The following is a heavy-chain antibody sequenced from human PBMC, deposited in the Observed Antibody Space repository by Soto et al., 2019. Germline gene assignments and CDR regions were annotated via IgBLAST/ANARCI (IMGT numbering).Heavy chain of an antibody. CDR1: GFTVSSNY. V-gene: IGHV3-66*01. J-gene: IGHJ3*02. CDR3: ASARGYSYGNAFDI. D-gene: IGHD5-18*01. Sequence: VQLVESGGGLVQPGGSLRLSCAASGFTVSSNYMSWVRQAPGKGLEWVSVIYSGGSTYYADSVKGRFTISRDNSKNTLYLQMNSLRAEDTAVYYCASARGYSYGNAFDIWGQGTMVTVSS. CDR2: IYSGGST.